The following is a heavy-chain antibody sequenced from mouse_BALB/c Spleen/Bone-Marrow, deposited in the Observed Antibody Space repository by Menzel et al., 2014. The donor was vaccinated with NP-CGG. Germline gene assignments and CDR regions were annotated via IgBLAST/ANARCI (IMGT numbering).Heavy chain of an antibody. CDR1: GYAFTNYW. D-gene: IGHD2-4*01. J-gene: IGHJ4*01. V-gene: IGHV1-54*01. Sequence: VKLVESGAELVRPGTSVKVSCKASGYAFTNYWIEWLKQRPGQGLEWIGVINPGSGGVNYNEKFKGKATLTADKSSSTAYIQLSSLTSDDSAVYFCSREITRYAVDYWGQGTSVTVSS. CDR3: SREITRYAVDY. CDR2: INPGSGGV.